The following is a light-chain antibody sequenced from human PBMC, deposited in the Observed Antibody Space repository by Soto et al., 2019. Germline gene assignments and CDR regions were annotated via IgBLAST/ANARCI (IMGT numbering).Light chain of an antibody. Sequence: DIELTQPPPSVSASVGDRVTITCRASQDVGKWLAWYQQKPGKAPTLLIHGASSLQSGVPPRYSGSGYGTDFTLTISSLQTEDFATYYCQQANSFPITFGQGTRLEIK. CDR2: GAS. CDR3: QQANSFPIT. CDR1: QDVGKW. J-gene: IGKJ5*01. V-gene: IGKV1-12*01.